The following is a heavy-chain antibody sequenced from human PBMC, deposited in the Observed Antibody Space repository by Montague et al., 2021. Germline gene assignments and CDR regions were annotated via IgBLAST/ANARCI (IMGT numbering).Heavy chain of an antibody. V-gene: IGHV6-1*01. J-gene: IGHJ6*02. CDR1: GDSVSRKSAT. Sequence: CAISGDSVSRKSATWDCLRQSRSNGRELVGRTYYRSKWYNDYAVSVRGRVTINPDTSKNQFSLQLNSVTPEDTAIYYCTSGREGNYNVMDVWGQGTTVTVSS. CDR2: TYYRSKWYN. D-gene: IGHD1-1*01. CDR3: TSGREGNYNVMDV.